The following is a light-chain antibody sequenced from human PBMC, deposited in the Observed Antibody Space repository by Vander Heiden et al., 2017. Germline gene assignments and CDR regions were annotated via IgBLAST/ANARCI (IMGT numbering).Light chain of an antibody. CDR2: TAT. Sequence: DGQTTQSATTLPASVGDRVTITCRASQYISDHLNWYQQKAGEAPKLLIYTATSLQSGVPSRFSGSGSGTDFTLTISSLQPEDFATYYCQQSYSSLLTFGGGTKVEIK. J-gene: IGKJ4*01. CDR1: QYISDH. CDR3: QQSYSSLLT. V-gene: IGKV1-39*01.